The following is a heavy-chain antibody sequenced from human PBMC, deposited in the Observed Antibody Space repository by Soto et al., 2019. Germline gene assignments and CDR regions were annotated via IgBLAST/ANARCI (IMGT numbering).Heavy chain of an antibody. J-gene: IGHJ4*02. CDR3: ARITGRHLDY. CDR1: SGSISVTNVF. D-gene: IGHD1-20*01. V-gene: IGHV4-39*01. CDR2: VDYSGTA. Sequence: SETLSLTCTVSSGSISVTNVFWGWVRQPPGKGLEWIGNVDYSGTAYFSPSLATRVTFHVDTSKNQFSLTLYSVTAADTAVHYCARITGRHLDYWGQGILVTVS.